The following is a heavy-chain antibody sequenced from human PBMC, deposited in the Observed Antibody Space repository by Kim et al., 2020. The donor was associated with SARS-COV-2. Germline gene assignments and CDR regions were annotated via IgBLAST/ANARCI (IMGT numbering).Heavy chain of an antibody. CDR1: GFTFSCYA. J-gene: IGHJ6*02. D-gene: IGHD3-10*01. CDR2: ISGSGGST. V-gene: IGHV3-23*01. Sequence: GGSLRLSCAASGFTFSCYAMSWVRQAPGKGLEWVSAISGSGGSTYYADSVKGRFTISRDNSKNTLYLQMNSLRAEDTAVYYCAREMKGPGITMVRGVIMGYYYGMDVWGQGTTVTVSS. CDR3: AREMKGPGITMVRGVIMGYYYGMDV.